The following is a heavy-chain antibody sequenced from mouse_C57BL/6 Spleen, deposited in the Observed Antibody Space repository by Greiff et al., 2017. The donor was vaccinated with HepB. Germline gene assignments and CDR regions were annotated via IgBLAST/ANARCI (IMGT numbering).Heavy chain of an antibody. CDR1: GYTFTSYW. CDR2: IYPGRGST. CDR3: AYYGQRGYFDY. J-gene: IGHJ2*01. D-gene: IGHD1-1*01. V-gene: IGHV1-55*01. Sequence: QVQLQQSGAELVKPGASVKMSCKASGYTFTSYWITWVKQRPGQGLEWLGDIYPGRGSTNYNEKFKSKATLTVDTSSSTAYMQLSSLTSEDAAVDYCAYYGQRGYFDYWGQGTTLTVSS.